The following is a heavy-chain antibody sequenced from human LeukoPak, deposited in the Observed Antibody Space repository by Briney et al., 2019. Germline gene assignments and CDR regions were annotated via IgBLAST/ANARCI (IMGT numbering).Heavy chain of an antibody. CDR1: GRSISSGDYY. Sequence: SETLSLTCTVSGRSISSGDYYWRWIRQPPGKGLEWIGYIYYSGSTYYNPSLKSRVTISVDTSKNQFSLKLSSVTAADTAVYYCASSIAAAGTSFDYGGQGTLVTVSS. CDR3: ASSIAAAGTSFDY. J-gene: IGHJ4*02. CDR2: IYYSGST. V-gene: IGHV4-30-4*01. D-gene: IGHD6-13*01.